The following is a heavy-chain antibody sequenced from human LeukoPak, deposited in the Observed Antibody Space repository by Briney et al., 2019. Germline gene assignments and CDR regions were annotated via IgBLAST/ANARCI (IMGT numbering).Heavy chain of an antibody. CDR3: ARFTPRLTREKFDY. Sequence: ASVKVSCKASGYTFTGYYIHWVRQAPGQGLEWMGWINPNSGGTNYAQKFQGRVTMTRDTSFSTAYMELSRLRSDDTAVYYCARFTPRLTREKFDYWGRGTLVTVSS. CDR1: GYTFTGYY. D-gene: IGHD2-2*01. CDR2: INPNSGGT. J-gene: IGHJ4*02. V-gene: IGHV1-2*02.